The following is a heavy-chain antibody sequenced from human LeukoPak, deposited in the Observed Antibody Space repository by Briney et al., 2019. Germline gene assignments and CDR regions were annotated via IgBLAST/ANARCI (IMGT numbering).Heavy chain of an antibody. CDR1: AFTFSSYA. V-gene: IGHV3-23*01. CDR2: ISGRGGST. CDR3: AKDRWRSGGSGGGDY. J-gene: IGHJ4*02. Sequence: GGCLRLSCAASAFTFSSYAMSWVRHAPGKGLEWVSVISGRGGSTYYADSVKGRFTISRDNSKNTLYMQKNSLRAEDTAVYYCAKDRWRSGGSGGGDYWGQGTLVTVSS. D-gene: IGHD2-15*01.